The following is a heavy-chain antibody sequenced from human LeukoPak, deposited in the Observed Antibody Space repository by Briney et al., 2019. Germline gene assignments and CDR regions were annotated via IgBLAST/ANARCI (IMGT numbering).Heavy chain of an antibody. V-gene: IGHV3-48*02. Sequence: PGRSLRLSCAASGFTFSSYSMNWVRQAPGKGLEWVSYISSSSSTIYYADSVKGRFTISRDNAKNSLYLQMNSLRDEDTAVYYCARVLIGWRANPYYFDYWGQGTLVTVSS. D-gene: IGHD3-22*01. CDR1: GFTFSSYS. CDR2: ISSSSSTI. CDR3: ARVLIGWRANPYYFDY. J-gene: IGHJ4*02.